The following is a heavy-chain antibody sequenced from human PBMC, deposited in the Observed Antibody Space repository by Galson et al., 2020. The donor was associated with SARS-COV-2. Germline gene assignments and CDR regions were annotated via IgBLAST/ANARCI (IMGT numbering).Heavy chain of an antibody. J-gene: IGHJ4*02. CDR3: AKDIRPYRAAAGFDY. D-gene: IGHD6-13*01. Sequence: GGSLRLSCAASGFTFSSYAMSWVRQAPGKGLEWVSAISGSGGSTYYADSVKGRFTISRDNSKNTLYLQMNSLRAEDTAVYYCAKDIRPYRAAAGFDYWGQGTLVTVSS. V-gene: IGHV3-23*01. CDR2: ISGSGGST. CDR1: GFTFSSYA.